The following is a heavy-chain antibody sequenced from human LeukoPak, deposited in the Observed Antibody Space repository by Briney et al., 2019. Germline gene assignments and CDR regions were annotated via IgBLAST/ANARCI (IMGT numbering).Heavy chain of an antibody. CDR2: ISVYNGDT. CDR3: ARDGGDLLRVDY. D-gene: IGHD1-26*01. J-gene: IGHJ4*02. Sequence: ASVKVSCKASGYTFSSFGFMWVRQAPGQGLDWMGWISVYNGDTRYAQEFQGRVTMTTDTSTSTAYMELRSLTSDDTAVYYCARDGGDLLRVDYWGQGTQVTVSS. CDR1: GYTFSSFG. V-gene: IGHV1-18*01.